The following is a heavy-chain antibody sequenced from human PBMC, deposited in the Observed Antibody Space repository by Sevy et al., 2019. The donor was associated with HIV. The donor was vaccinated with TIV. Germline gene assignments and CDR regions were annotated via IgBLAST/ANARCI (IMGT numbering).Heavy chain of an antibody. CDR1: GFTFSTYA. CDR3: ARVGWLRFVPLLFDP. J-gene: IGHJ5*02. CDR2: ISASGDTT. D-gene: IGHD5-12*01. V-gene: IGHV3-23*01. Sequence: GGSLRLSCAASGFTFSTYAMSWVRQAPGKGLEWVSGISASGDTTYYADSVKGRFTISRDNSRKTLYLQMNCLRGDDAAVYYCARVGWLRFVPLLFDPWGQGSLVTVSS.